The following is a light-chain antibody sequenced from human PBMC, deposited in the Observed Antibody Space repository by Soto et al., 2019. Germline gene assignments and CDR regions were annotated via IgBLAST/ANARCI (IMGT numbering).Light chain of an antibody. J-gene: IGLJ2*01. Sequence: QSALTQPPSASGSPGQSVTISCTGTSSDVGGYNYVSWYQQHPGKAPKLMISEVSKRPSVVPDRFSGSKSGNTASLTVSGLQAEDEADYYCSSFGGNNNLVFGGGTKLTVL. CDR3: SSFGGNNNLV. V-gene: IGLV2-8*01. CDR2: EVS. CDR1: SSDVGGYNY.